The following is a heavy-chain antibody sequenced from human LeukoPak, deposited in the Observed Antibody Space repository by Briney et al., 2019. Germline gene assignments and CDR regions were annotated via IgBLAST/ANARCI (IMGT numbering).Heavy chain of an antibody. D-gene: IGHD2-2*01. V-gene: IGHV3-11*05. Sequence: PGGSLRLSCAASGFTFSDYYMSWIRQAPGKGPEWVSYISSSSSYTNYADSVKGRFTISRDNAKNSLYLQMNSLRAEDTAVYYCARDSPRCSSTSCLEDYGMDVWGQGTTVTVSS. CDR3: ARDSPRCSSTSCLEDYGMDV. CDR1: GFTFSDYY. CDR2: ISSSSSYT. J-gene: IGHJ6*02.